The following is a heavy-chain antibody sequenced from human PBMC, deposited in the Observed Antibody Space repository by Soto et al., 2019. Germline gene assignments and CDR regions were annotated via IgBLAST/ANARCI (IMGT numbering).Heavy chain of an antibody. CDR3: ARDSPMVRGNYYYYMDV. CDR1: GFTFSSYG. V-gene: IGHV3-33*01. D-gene: IGHD3-10*01. Sequence: QVQLVESGGGVVQPGRSLRLSCAASGFTFSSYGMHWVRQAPGKGLEWVAVIWYDGSNKYYADSMKGRFTISRDNSKNTLYLQMNSLRAEDTAVYYCARDSPMVRGNYYYYMDVWGKGTTVTVSS. CDR2: IWYDGSNK. J-gene: IGHJ6*03.